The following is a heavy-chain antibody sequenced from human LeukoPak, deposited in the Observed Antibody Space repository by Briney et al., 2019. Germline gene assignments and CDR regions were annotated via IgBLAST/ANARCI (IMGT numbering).Heavy chain of an antibody. CDR2: IKSDGSNT. Sequence: GGSLRLSCAASGFTFSSYWMHWVRQAPGKGLVWVSRIKSDGSNTNYADSVTGRFTISRDNAKNTLHLQMNSLRAEDTAVYYCARGGYYGSGRYYFDSWGQGTLVTVSS. V-gene: IGHV3-74*01. D-gene: IGHD3-3*01. CDR3: ARGGYYGSGRYYFDS. CDR1: GFTFSSYW. J-gene: IGHJ4*02.